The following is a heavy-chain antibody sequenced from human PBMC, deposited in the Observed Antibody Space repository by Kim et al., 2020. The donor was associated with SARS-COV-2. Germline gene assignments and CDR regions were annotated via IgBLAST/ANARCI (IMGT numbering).Heavy chain of an antibody. CDR2: IYYSGST. CDR1: GGSISSGGYY. Sequence: SETLSLTCTVSGGSISSGGYYWSWIRQHPGKGLEWIGYIYYSGSTYYNPSLKSRVTISVDTSKNQFSLKLSSVTAADTAVYYCARVKRRAFDYWGQGTLVTVSS. V-gene: IGHV4-31*03. CDR3: ARVKRRAFDY. J-gene: IGHJ4*02. D-gene: IGHD3-22*01.